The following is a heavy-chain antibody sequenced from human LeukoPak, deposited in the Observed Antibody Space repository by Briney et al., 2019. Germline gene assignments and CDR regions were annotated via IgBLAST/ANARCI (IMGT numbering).Heavy chain of an antibody. CDR2: ISAYNGYT. J-gene: IGHJ3*02. V-gene: IGHV1-18*01. CDR1: GYTFTSYG. Sequence: GASVKVSCKASGYTFTSYGISWVRQAPGQGLEWMGWISAYNGYTNYAQKLQGRVTITTDTSTSTAYMELRGLRSDDTAVYYCARAGWYELPRYAFDIWGQGTMVTVSS. D-gene: IGHD6-19*01. CDR3: ARAGWYELPRYAFDI.